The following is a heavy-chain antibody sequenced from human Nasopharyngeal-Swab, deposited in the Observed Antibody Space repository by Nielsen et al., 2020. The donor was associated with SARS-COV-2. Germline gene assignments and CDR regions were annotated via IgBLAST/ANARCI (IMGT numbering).Heavy chain of an antibody. CDR3: ARVMSGSYVSPFDY. D-gene: IGHD5-18*01. Sequence: SLRLSCAASGFTFSSYAMHWVRQAPGKGLEWVAVISYDGYNKYYADSVKGRFTISRDNSKNTLSLQMNSLRAEDTAVYHCARVMSGSYVSPFDYWGQGTLVTVSS. J-gene: IGHJ4*02. CDR1: GFTFSSYA. V-gene: IGHV3-30-3*01. CDR2: ISYDGYNK.